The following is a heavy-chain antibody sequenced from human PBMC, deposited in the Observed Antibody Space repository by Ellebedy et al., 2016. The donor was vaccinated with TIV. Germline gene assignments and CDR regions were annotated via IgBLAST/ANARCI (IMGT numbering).Heavy chain of an antibody. D-gene: IGHD3-22*01. CDR1: GFTFRTSW. CDR2: IFSDETTT. CDR3: TRELPYYYDSGGPRGRFDY. J-gene: IGHJ4*02. V-gene: IGHV3-74*03. Sequence: HTGGSLRLSCAASGFTFRTSWMHWVRQAPGKGLVWVSRIFSDETTTTYADSVKGRFTISKDNAKNTLYLQMNSLRAEDTAVYYCTRELPYYYDSGGPRGRFDYWGQGTLVTVSS.